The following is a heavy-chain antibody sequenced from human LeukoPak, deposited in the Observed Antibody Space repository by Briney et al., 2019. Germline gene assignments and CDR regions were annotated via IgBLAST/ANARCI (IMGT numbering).Heavy chain of an antibody. V-gene: IGHV3-23*01. CDR3: TTSTANHDV. Sequence: GGSLRLSCAASGFTFSSYTMTWVRQAPGKGLEWVSAISTSGIDTYYADSVKGRFSISRDNSKNTLYVQMNSLRAEDTAVYYCTTSTANHDVWGQGTLVTVSS. CDR1: GFTFSSYT. D-gene: IGHD2/OR15-2a*01. CDR2: ISTSGIDT. J-gene: IGHJ4*02.